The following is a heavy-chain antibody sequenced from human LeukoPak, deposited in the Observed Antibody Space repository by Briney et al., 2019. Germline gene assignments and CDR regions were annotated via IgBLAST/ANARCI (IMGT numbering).Heavy chain of an antibody. CDR3: AKESGLKDWSGGSCYSGGFDY. Sequence: GGSLRLSCAASGFTVSSNYMSWVRQATGKGLEWVAVISYDGSNKYYADSAKGRFTISRDNSKNTLYLQMNSLRDEETDVYYWAKESGLKDWSGGSCYSGGFDYWGQGTLVTVSS. J-gene: IGHJ4*02. CDR2: ISYDGSNK. CDR1: GFTVSSNY. V-gene: IGHV3-30*18. D-gene: IGHD2-15*01.